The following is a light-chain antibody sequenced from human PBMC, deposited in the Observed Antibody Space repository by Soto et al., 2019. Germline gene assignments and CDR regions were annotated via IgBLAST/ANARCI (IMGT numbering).Light chain of an antibody. V-gene: IGKV3-20*01. Sequence: EIVLTQSPGTLSLSPGERATLSCRASQSVSAGLLAWYQQKPGQAPRLLIYGASSRATGIPDRFSGSGSGTDFTLTISRLEPEDFAVYFCQQYGSSPLTFGGGTKVEIK. CDR3: QQYGSSPLT. J-gene: IGKJ4*01. CDR1: QSVSAGL. CDR2: GAS.